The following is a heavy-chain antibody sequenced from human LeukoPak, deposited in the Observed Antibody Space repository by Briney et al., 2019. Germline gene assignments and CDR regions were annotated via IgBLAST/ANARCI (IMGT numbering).Heavy chain of an antibody. D-gene: IGHD1-26*01. V-gene: IGHV4-39*07. CDR1: GGSISSSSYY. J-gene: IGHJ1*01. CDR3: ARQATGNFQH. CDR2: IYYSGST. Sequence: SETLSLTCTVSGGSISSSSYYWGWIRQPPGKGLEWIGSIYYSGSTYYNPSLKSRVTISVDTSKNQFSLKLSSVTAADTAVYYCARQATGNFQHWGQGTLVTVSS.